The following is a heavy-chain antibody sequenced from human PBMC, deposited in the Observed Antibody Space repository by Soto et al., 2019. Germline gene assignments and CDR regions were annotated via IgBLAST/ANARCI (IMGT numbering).Heavy chain of an antibody. CDR3: AKDEASKERFLEWFRNGMDV. CDR1: GFTFSSYG. V-gene: IGHV3-30*18. J-gene: IGHJ6*02. Sequence: GGSLRLSCAASGFTFSSYGMHWVRQAPGKGLEWVAVISYDGIIKYYADSVKGRFTISRDNSKNTLYLQMNSLRAEDTAVYYCAKDEASKERFLEWFRNGMDVWGQGTTVTVSS. D-gene: IGHD3-3*01. CDR2: ISYDGIIK.